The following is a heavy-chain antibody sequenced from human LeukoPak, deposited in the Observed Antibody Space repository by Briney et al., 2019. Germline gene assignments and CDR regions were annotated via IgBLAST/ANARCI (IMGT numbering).Heavy chain of an antibody. CDR1: GYTFTSYD. V-gene: IGHV1-8*01. D-gene: IGHD2-21*01. J-gene: IGHJ4*02. Sequence: ASVKVSCKASGYTFTSYDVNWVRQAPGQGLEWMGWTDPNSGITGYAQKFQGRLTITRDISISTAYMELSSLTSEDTAVYYCARSIPIDFWGQGTLVTVSS. CDR2: TDPNSGIT. CDR3: ARSIPIDF.